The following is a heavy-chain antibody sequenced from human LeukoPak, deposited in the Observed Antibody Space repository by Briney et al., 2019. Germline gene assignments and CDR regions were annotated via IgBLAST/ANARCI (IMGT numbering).Heavy chain of an antibody. D-gene: IGHD6-13*01. J-gene: IGHJ4*02. CDR1: GFPFNNYW. Sequence: GGSLRLSCAAPGFPFNNYWMHWVRQAPGKGLVWVSRVNSDGSTTNYADSVKGRSTISRDNAENTLYMRMNSLRPEDTAVYYCARGYYSSSRFDSWGQGTLVTVSS. CDR3: ARGYYSSSRFDS. CDR2: VNSDGSTT. V-gene: IGHV3-74*01.